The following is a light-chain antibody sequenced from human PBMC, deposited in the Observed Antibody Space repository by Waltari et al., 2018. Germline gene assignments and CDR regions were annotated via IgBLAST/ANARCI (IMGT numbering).Light chain of an antibody. V-gene: IGKV3-20*01. Sequence: CRASQTVWSTYLALYQQKPGQAPTLRMYGASSRATGIPDRFSGRGSGTDFSLAISSLEPEDFAVYYCQQYDISPLTFGGGTKVETK. CDR1: QTVWSTY. CDR3: QQYDISPLT. J-gene: IGKJ4*01. CDR2: GAS.